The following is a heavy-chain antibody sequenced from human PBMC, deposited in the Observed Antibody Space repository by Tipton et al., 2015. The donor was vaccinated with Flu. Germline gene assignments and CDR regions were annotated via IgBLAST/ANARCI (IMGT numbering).Heavy chain of an antibody. CDR3: AREPNYYGSD. Sequence: AVSGFTFSSYSMNWVRQAPGKGLEWVSSISSSSSYIYYADSVKGRFTISRDNAKNSLYLQMNSLRAEDTAVYYCAREPNYYGSDWGQGTLVTVSS. J-gene: IGHJ4*02. CDR1: GFTFSSYS. V-gene: IGHV3-21*01. CDR2: ISSSSSYI. D-gene: IGHD3-10*01.